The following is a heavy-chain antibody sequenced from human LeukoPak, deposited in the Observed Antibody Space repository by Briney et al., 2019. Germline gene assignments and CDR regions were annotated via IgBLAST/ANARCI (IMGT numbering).Heavy chain of an antibody. V-gene: IGHV3-21*01. Sequence: GGSLRLSRTVSGFTVSSNSMSWVRQAPGKGLEWVSSISPSSDYKYYADSVKGRFTISRDNAKNSLYLQMNNLGVEDTAVYYCARERGYSYGYSDYWGQGTLVTVSS. CDR2: ISPSSDYK. CDR1: GFTVSSNS. D-gene: IGHD5-18*01. J-gene: IGHJ4*02. CDR3: ARERGYSYGYSDY.